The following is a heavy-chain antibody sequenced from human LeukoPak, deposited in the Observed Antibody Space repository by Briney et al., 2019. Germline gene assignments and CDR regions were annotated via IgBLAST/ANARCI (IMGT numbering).Heavy chain of an antibody. CDR3: ARGPIYLWLYYGMDV. J-gene: IGHJ6*02. Sequence: GGSLRLSCTGSGFSAGDHAMTWVRQGPGKGLEWVGFIRSKAYGETTEYAASVNGRFTISRDDSTNTIYLQMDSLKIEDTAVYYCARGPIYLWLYYGMDVWGQGTTVTVSS. D-gene: IGHD6-19*01. CDR2: IRSKAYGETT. CDR1: GFSAGDHA. V-gene: IGHV3-49*04.